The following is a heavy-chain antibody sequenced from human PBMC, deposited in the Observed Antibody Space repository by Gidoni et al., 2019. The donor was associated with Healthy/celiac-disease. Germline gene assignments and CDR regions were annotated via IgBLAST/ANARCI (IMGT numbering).Heavy chain of an antibody. Sequence: EVQLVQSGAEVKKPGESLKISCKGSGYSFTSYWIGWLRPMPGKGLEWMGIIYPGDSDTRDSPSFQGQVTISADKSISTAYLQWSSLKASDTAMYYCARLNPGIAVAGAFDIWGQGTMVTVSS. V-gene: IGHV5-51*01. J-gene: IGHJ3*02. CDR3: ARLNPGIAVAGAFDI. CDR2: IYPGDSDT. CDR1: GYSFTSYW. D-gene: IGHD6-19*01.